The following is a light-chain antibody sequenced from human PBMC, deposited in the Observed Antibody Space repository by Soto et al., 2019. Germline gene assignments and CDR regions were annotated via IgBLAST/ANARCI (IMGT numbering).Light chain of an antibody. J-gene: IGLJ2*01. Sequence: QSVLTQPASVSGSPGQSITISCTGTSSDVGSYNLVSWYQQHPGKAPKLMIYEVSKRPSGVSNRFSGSKSGNTASLTISGPQAEDEADYYCCSYAGSSTFVVFGGGTQLTVL. CDR2: EVS. V-gene: IGLV2-23*02. CDR3: CSYAGSSTFVV. CDR1: SSDVGSYNL.